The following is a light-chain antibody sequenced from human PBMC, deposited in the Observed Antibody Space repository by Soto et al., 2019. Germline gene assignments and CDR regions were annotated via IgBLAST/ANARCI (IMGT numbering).Light chain of an antibody. CDR3: SSYTRSSTYV. Sequence: QSALTQPASVSGSPGQSITISCTGTSSDVGGYNYVSWYQQHPGKAPKLMIYDVSNRPSGVSNLFSGSKSGNTASLTISGRQEEDEADYYFSSYTRSSTYVFGTGTKITVL. CDR1: SSDVGGYNY. CDR2: DVS. J-gene: IGLJ1*01. V-gene: IGLV2-14*01.